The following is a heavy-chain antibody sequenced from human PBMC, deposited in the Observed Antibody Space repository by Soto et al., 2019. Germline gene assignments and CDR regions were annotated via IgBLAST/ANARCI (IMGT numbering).Heavy chain of an antibody. CDR1: GGSFSGYY. J-gene: IGHJ4*02. CDR3: ARRPYYGSGN. Sequence: QVQLQQWGAGLLKPSETLSLTCAVYGGSFSGYYWSWIPQPPGKGLEWIGEINHSGSTNYNPSLKSRVTISVDTSKNQFSLKLSSVTAADTAVYYCARRPYYGSGNWGQGTLVTVSS. V-gene: IGHV4-34*01. CDR2: INHSGST. D-gene: IGHD3-10*01.